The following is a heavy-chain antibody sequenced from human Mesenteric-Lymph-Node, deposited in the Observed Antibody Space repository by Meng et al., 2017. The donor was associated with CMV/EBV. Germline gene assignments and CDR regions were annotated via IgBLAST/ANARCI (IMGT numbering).Heavy chain of an antibody. CDR1: GYTFTSYD. Sequence: ASVKVSCKASGYTFTSYDINWVRQATGQGLEWMGWMNPNSGNTGYAQKFQGRVTMTRNTSISTAYMELSRLRSDDTAVYYCARSRTTVTTAYYYYGMDVWGQGTTVTVSS. J-gene: IGHJ6*02. D-gene: IGHD4-17*01. CDR3: ARSRTTVTTAYYYYGMDV. V-gene: IGHV1-8*01. CDR2: MNPNSGNT.